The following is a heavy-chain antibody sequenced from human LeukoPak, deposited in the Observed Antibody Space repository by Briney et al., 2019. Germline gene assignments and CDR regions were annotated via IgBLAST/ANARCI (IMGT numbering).Heavy chain of an antibody. CDR3: AKGEGDRSGYDHDTFDI. J-gene: IGHJ3*02. Sequence: GGSLRLSCAASGFTISSYAMSWVRQAPGKGLEWVSAISASGASTYYADSVKGRFTISRDNSKNTLYLQMNSLRAEDTAVYYCAKGEGDRSGYDHDTFDIWGQGTMVTVSS. V-gene: IGHV3-23*01. CDR1: GFTISSYA. D-gene: IGHD3-22*01. CDR2: ISASGAST.